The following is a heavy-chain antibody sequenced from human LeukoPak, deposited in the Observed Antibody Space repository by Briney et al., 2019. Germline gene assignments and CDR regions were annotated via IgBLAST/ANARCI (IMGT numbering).Heavy chain of an antibody. CDR2: IYHSGST. Sequence: PSETLSLTCTVSGGSISSGGYYWSWIRQPPGKGLEWIGYIYHSGSTYYNPSLKSRVTMSVDTSKNQFSLKLSSVTAADTAVYYCARHGRSSPFDYWGQGTLVTVSS. CDR1: GGSISSGGYY. D-gene: IGHD5-24*01. J-gene: IGHJ4*02. V-gene: IGHV4-30-2*01. CDR3: ARHGRSSPFDY.